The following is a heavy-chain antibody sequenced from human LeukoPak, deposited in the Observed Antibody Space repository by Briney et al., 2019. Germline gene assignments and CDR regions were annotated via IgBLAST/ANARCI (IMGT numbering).Heavy chain of an antibody. V-gene: IGHV4-59*08. CDR2: IYSSGST. CDR3: ARRYCSDGSCYSSLDF. D-gene: IGHD2-15*01. Sequence: SETLSLTCTVSGGSISSYYWSWIRQPPGKGLEWLGYIYSSGSTTYNPSLKSRVTISVDTSKNQFSLKLSSVTAADTAVYYCARRYCSDGSCYSSLDFWGQGTLVTVSS. J-gene: IGHJ4*02. CDR1: GGSISSYY.